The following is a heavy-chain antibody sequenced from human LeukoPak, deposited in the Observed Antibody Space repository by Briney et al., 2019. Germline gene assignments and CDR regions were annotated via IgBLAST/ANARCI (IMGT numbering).Heavy chain of an antibody. D-gene: IGHD3-3*01. Sequence: ASVRVSCKASGYTFTSYGISWVRQAPGQGLEWMGWISIYNGNTDYAQKLRGRVTMTTDTSTSTAYLELRGLRSDDTAVYYCARITYDFWSGYYMPDDPWGQGTLVTVSS. CDR2: ISIYNGNT. J-gene: IGHJ5*02. V-gene: IGHV1-18*01. CDR3: ARITYDFWSGYYMPDDP. CDR1: GYTFTSYG.